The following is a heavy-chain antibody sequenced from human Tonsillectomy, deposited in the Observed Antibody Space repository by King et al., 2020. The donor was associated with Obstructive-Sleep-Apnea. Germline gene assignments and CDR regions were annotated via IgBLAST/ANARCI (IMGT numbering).Heavy chain of an antibody. CDR2: LSYDGRIK. J-gene: IGHJ4*02. CDR1: GFTFSTYI. CDR3: ARDRSDYFDY. V-gene: IGHV3-30*04. Sequence: VQLVESGGGVVQPGGSLRLSCAASGFTFSTYIMHWVRQAPGKGLEWVAALSYDGRIKHYADSVKGQFTISRDSSKNMVYLQMNSLRVEDTAVYYCARDRSDYFDYWDQGTLVTVSS.